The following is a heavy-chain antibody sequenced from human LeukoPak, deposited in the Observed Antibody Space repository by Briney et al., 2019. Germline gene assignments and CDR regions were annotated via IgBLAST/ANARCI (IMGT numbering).Heavy chain of an antibody. CDR2: IFGSGGST. V-gene: IGHV3-23*01. Sequence: PGGSLRLSCAASGFTFSSYAMYWVRQAPGKGLGWVSGIFGSGGSTHYADSVKGRFTNSRDNSKNTVYLQMNSLRAEDTAVYYCAKTTTGYSSGRFSGWPVDYWGQGTLVTVSS. CDR1: GFTFSSYA. D-gene: IGHD6-19*01. J-gene: IGHJ4*02. CDR3: AKTTTGYSSGRFSGWPVDY.